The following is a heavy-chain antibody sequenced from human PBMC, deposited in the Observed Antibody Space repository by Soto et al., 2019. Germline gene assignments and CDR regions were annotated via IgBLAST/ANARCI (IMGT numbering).Heavy chain of an antibody. CDR2: ISSSGSTI. CDR3: ARTTAVPNTLRSRYFFDY. Sequence: GGSLRLSCAASGFTFSDYYMSWIRQAPGKGLEWVSYISSSGSTIYYADSVKGRFTISRDNAKNSLYLQMNSLRLSSVTTADTALYYCARTTAVPNTLRSRYFFDYWGQGTLVTVSS. J-gene: IGHJ4*02. D-gene: IGHD4-17*01. CDR1: GFTFSDYY. V-gene: IGHV3-11*01.